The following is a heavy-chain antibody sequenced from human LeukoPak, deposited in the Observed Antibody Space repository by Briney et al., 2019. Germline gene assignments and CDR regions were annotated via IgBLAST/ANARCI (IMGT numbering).Heavy chain of an antibody. V-gene: IGHV1-8*01. CDR2: MNPNSGNT. CDR3: ARAMGYSSGWYGGYYYYYMDV. D-gene: IGHD6-19*01. J-gene: IGHJ6*03. CDR1: GYTFTSYD. Sequence: ASVKVSCKASGYTFTSYDINWVRQATGQGLEWMGWMNPNSGNTGYAQKFQGRVTMTRDTSISTAYMELSRLRSDDTAVYYCARAMGYSSGWYGGYYYYYMDVWGKGTTVTISS.